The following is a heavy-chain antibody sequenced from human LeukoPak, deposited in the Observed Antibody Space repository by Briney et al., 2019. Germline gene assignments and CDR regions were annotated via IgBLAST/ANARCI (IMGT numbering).Heavy chain of an antibody. D-gene: IGHD1-26*01. J-gene: IGHJ5*02. V-gene: IGHV4-4*07. CDR3: ARELVGTTGEQNWFDP. CDR1: TGSISTYY. Sequence: PSETLSLTCSVSTGSISTYYWSWIRQPAGKGLEWIGRIHISGSTNYNPSLKSRVALSVDKSKNQFSLNLSSVTAADTAVYYCARELVGTTGEQNWFDPWGQGTLVTVSS. CDR2: IHISGST.